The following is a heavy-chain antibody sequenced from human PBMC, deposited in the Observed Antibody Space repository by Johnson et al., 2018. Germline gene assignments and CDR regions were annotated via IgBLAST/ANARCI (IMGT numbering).Heavy chain of an antibody. J-gene: IGHJ3*02. D-gene: IGHD5-18*01. CDR3: ARVPNSDPDTSDAFDI. V-gene: IGHV4-30-4*01. CDR1: GGSISSGVYY. CDR2: IYYSGST. Sequence: QVQLQESGPGLVKPSQTLSLTCTVSGGSISSGVYYWSWLRQPPGKGLEWIGYIYYSGSTYYNPSLKSRATISVATSKNQFSLKLGSVTAADTAVYYCARVPNSDPDTSDAFDIWGQGTMVTVSS.